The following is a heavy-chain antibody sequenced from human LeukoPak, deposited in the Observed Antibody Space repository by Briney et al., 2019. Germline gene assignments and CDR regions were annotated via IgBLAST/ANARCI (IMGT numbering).Heavy chain of an antibody. V-gene: IGHV4-61*09. CDR3: ARANTYGSGRFH. CDR2: IYISGST. Sequence: SETLSLTCTVSGGSISSGSDYWSWIRQPAGKGLEWIGHIYISGSTNYNPSLRSRVTISVDTSKNQFSLKLSSVTAADTAVYYCARANTYGSGRFHWGQGTLVTVSS. D-gene: IGHD3-10*01. CDR1: GGSISSGSDY. J-gene: IGHJ4*02.